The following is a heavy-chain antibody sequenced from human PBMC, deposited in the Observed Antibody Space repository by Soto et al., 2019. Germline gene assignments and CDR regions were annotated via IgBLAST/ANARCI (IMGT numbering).Heavy chain of an antibody. V-gene: IGHV1-3*01. CDR1: GYTFTSYA. Sequence: GASVKFSCKASGYTFTSYAMHWVRQAPGQRREWMGWINAGNGNTKYSQKFQGRVTITRDTSASTAYMELSSLRSEDTAVYYCARRFHGNYGAWGDYYYGMDVWGQGTTVTVSS. CDR2: INAGNGNT. CDR3: ARRFHGNYGAWGDYYYGMDV. D-gene: IGHD4-17*01. J-gene: IGHJ6*02.